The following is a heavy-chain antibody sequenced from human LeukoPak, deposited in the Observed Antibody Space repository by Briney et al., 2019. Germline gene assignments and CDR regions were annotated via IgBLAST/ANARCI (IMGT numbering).Heavy chain of an antibody. J-gene: IGHJ5*02. Sequence: GGSLRLSCAASGFTFSSYAMSWVRQAPGKGLEWVSAITGNGANTFYADSVKGRFTISRGNSKNTMYLQMNSLRAEDTALYYCARDRSGSYPNWFDPWGQGTLVAVSS. CDR1: GFTFSSYA. D-gene: IGHD3-10*01. CDR3: ARDRSGSYPNWFDP. CDR2: ITGNGANT. V-gene: IGHV3-23*01.